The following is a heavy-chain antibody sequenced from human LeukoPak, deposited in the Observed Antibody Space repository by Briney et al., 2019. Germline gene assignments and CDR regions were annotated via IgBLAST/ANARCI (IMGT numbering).Heavy chain of an antibody. Sequence: PGGALRLSRAASGFTFSSYSMNWVRQAPGKGLEGVSSISRSSSYIYYADSVRGRFTISRDNAKNSLYLKMNSLRAEDTAVYYCAREAYCGGDCYPYNWFDPWGQGTLVTVSS. CDR3: AREAYCGGDCYPYNWFDP. J-gene: IGHJ5*02. V-gene: IGHV3-21*01. CDR2: ISRSSSYI. CDR1: GFTFSSYS. D-gene: IGHD2-21*02.